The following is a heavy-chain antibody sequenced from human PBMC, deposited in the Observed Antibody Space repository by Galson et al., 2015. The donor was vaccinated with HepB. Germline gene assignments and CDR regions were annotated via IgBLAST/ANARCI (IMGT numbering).Heavy chain of an antibody. J-gene: IGHJ4*02. Sequence: CAISGDSVSSNSAAWNWVRQSPSRGLEWLGRTYYRSKWYNDYAVSVKSRITINPDTSKNQFSLQLNSVTPEDTAVYYCARAEDSIAAAGAIDYWGQGTLVTVSS. CDR3: ARAEDSIAAAGAIDY. CDR1: GDSVSSNSAA. D-gene: IGHD6-13*01. CDR2: TYYRSKWYN. V-gene: IGHV6-1*01.